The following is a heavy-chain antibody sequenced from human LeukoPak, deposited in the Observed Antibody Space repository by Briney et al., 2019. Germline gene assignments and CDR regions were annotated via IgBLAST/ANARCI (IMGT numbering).Heavy chain of an antibody. Sequence: SETLSLTCTVSGGSISSYYWSWIRQPPGKGLEWIGYIHYSGSTNYNPSLKSRVTISVDTSKNQFSLKLSSVTAADTAVYYCARGGANSGYSYFDYWGQGTLVTVSS. CDR3: ARGGANSGYSYFDY. D-gene: IGHD5-18*01. J-gene: IGHJ4*02. CDR1: GGSISSYY. CDR2: IHYSGST. V-gene: IGHV4-59*01.